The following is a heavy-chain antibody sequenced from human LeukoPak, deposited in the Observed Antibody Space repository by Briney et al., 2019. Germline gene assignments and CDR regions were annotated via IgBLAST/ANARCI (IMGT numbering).Heavy chain of an antibody. V-gene: IGHV1-2*02. D-gene: IGHD2-2*01. CDR3: AREPELGYCSSTSCSHDY. Sequence: ASVKVSCKASGYTFTGYYMHWVRQAPGQGPEWMGWINPNSGGTNYAQKFQGRVTMTRDTSISTAYMELSRLRSDDTAVYYCAREPELGYCSSTSCSHDYWGQGTLVTVSS. CDR2: INPNSGGT. J-gene: IGHJ4*02. CDR1: GYTFTGYY.